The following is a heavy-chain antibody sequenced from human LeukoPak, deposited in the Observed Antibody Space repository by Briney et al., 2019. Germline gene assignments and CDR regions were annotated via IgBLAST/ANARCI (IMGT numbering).Heavy chain of an antibody. D-gene: IGHD3-22*01. V-gene: IGHV3-23*01. CDR2: ISGSGGST. CDR1: GFTFSSYA. CDR3: AKDPRRRYYYDSSGHP. J-gene: IGHJ5*02. Sequence: GGSLRLSCAASGFTFSSYAMSWVSQAPGKGLEWVSAISGSGGSTYYADSVKGRFTISRDNSKNTLYLQMNSLRAEDTAVYYCAKDPRRRYYYDSSGHPWGQGTLVTVSS.